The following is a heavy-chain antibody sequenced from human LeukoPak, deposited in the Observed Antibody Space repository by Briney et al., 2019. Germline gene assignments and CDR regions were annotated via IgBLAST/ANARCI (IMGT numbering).Heavy chain of an antibody. J-gene: IGHJ4*02. CDR1: GGSISSSSYF. D-gene: IGHD2-2*01. CDR3: ARGSSTSFDY. Sequence: SETLSLTCTVSGGSISSSSYFWGWIRQPPGKGLEWIGTIYYSGSTDYKSSLKSRVTISVDTSKNQFSLKLSSVTAADTAMYYCARGSSTSFDYWGQGILVNVSS. V-gene: IGHV4-39*01. CDR2: IYYSGST.